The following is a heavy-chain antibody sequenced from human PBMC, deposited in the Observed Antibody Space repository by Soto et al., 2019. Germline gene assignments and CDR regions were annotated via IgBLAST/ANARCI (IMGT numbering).Heavy chain of an antibody. CDR2: IYYSGST. CDR3: ARDAQNQLPPGSYYYYGMDV. CDR1: GGSISSGDYY. Sequence: SETLSLTCTVSGGSISSGDYYWSWIRQPPGKGLEWIGYIYYSGSTYYNPSLKSRVTISVDTSKNQFSLKLSSVTAADTAVYYCARDAQNQLPPGSYYYYGMDVWGQGTTVTVSS. J-gene: IGHJ6*02. V-gene: IGHV4-30-4*01. D-gene: IGHD2-2*01.